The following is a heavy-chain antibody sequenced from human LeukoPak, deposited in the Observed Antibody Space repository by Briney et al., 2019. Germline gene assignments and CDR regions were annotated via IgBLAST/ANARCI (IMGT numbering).Heavy chain of an antibody. CDR2: ITSSTNTM. D-gene: IGHD6-19*01. J-gene: IGHJ4*02. Sequence: GGSLRLSCAASGFTFSNYGMHSVRQAPGKGLEWVSFITSSTNTMYYADSVKGRFTISRDNARNSLYLQMNSLRDEDTAVYYCATIQGGSGAYWGQGALVTVSS. V-gene: IGHV3-48*02. CDR3: ATIQGGSGAY. CDR1: GFTFSNYG.